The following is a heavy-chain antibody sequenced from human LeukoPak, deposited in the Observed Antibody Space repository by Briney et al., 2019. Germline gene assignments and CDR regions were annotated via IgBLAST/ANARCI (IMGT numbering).Heavy chain of an antibody. Sequence: PGGSLRLSCAASGFTFSSYGMNWVRQAPGKGLEWVSYISSSNTAIYYEDSVKGRFTISRDNSKNTLYLQMNSLRAEDTAVYYCAKGTPWFAGPFGFNYWGQGTLVTVSS. CDR3: AKGTPWFAGPFGFNY. D-gene: IGHD3-10*01. V-gene: IGHV3-48*01. CDR2: ISSSNTAI. J-gene: IGHJ4*02. CDR1: GFTFSSYG.